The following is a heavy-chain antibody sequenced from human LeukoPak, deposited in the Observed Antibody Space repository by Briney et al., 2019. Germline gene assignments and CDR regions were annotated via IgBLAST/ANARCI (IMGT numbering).Heavy chain of an antibody. D-gene: IGHD4-23*01. CDR1: GGSFFGSH. CDR3: GXXXXTVVXLPYXFDF. Sequence: PSETLSLTCAVSGGSFFGSHWNWIRQSPEKGLEWIGEINHSGRTNYNPSLKSRVTISVATSKSQFFLKLTFVPAADTSVDYCGXXXXTVVXLPYXFDFWGXGTLVTVSA. V-gene: IGHV4-34*01. J-gene: IGHJ4*02. CDR2: INHSGRT.